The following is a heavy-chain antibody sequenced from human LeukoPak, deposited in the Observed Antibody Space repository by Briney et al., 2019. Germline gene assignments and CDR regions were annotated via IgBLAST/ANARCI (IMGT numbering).Heavy chain of an antibody. CDR3: APDAGGDYVGLDY. CDR1: GFTFSNYG. V-gene: IGHV3-30*03. D-gene: IGHD4-17*01. J-gene: IGHJ4*02. CDR2: ISYDGSNK. Sequence: GGSLRLSCAASGFTFSNYGIHWVRQAPGKGLEWLALISYDGSNKYYADSVKGRFTISRDNSKNTLYLQMSSLQTEDTAVYYCAPDAGGDYVGLDYWGQGTLVTVSS.